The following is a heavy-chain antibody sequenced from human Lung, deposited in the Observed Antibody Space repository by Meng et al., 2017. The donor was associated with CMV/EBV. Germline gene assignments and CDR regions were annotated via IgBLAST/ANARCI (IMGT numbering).Heavy chain of an antibody. CDR1: GFTFGDYA. CDR2: IRSKAYGGTT. V-gene: IGHV3-49*04. D-gene: IGHD5-12*01. Sequence: GESLKISCTASGFTFGDYAMSWVRQAPGKGPEWVGFIRSKAYGGTTEYAASVKGRFTITRDDSKSIAYLQMNRLKTEDTAVYYYTRQWSGYDYVGRGMDVWGQGTTVTVSS. J-gene: IGHJ6*02. CDR3: TRQWSGYDYVGRGMDV.